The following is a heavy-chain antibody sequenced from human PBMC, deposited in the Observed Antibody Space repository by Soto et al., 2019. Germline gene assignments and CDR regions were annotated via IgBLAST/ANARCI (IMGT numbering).Heavy chain of an antibody. V-gene: IGHV1-69*12. CDR3: ARDKDRQQLGGNYYYILDV. CDR2: IMPVFPTP. Sequence: QVQLVQSGAEVKKPGSSVKVSCKASGGTFSTSAISWVRQAPGQGLEWVGGIMPVFPTPDYAQKFQARVTITADESTTTAYLELTSLRTDDTAVYYCARDKDRQQLGGNYYYILDVWGQGTAITVSS. D-gene: IGHD3-3*02. CDR1: GGTFSTSA. J-gene: IGHJ6*02.